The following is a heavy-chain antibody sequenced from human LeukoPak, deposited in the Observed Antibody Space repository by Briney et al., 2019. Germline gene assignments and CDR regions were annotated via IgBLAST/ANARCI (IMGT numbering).Heavy chain of an antibody. CDR3: ARGRPIYYYYGMDV. V-gene: IGHV4-61*08. J-gene: IGHJ6*02. CDR2: IYYSGST. CDR1: GGSISSGGYY. Sequence: SETLSLTCTVSGGSISSGGYYWSWIRQPPGKGLEWIGHIYYSGSTNYNPSLKSRVTISVDTSKNQFSLKLSSVTAADTAVYYCARGRPIYYYYGMDVWGQGTTVTVSS.